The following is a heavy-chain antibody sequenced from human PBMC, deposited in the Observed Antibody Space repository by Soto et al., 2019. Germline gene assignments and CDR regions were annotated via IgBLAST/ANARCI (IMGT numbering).Heavy chain of an antibody. V-gene: IGHV3-23*01. Sequence: PGGSLRLSCTASGFTFSTYGMSWVRQAPGKGLEWVSSLSGDGTTTYYIDSVKGRFTISRDNSRNTLSLQMNSLRTEDTAIYYCAKDISFDTSAYNYWGQGIPVTVSS. CDR3: AKDISFDTSAYNY. J-gene: IGHJ4*02. D-gene: IGHD3-22*01. CDR2: LSGDGTTT. CDR1: GFTFSTYG.